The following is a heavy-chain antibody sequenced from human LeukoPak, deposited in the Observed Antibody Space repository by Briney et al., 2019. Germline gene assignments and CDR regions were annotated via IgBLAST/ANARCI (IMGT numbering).Heavy chain of an antibody. CDR2: IHYSGST. Sequence: SETLSLTCTVSGGSISSGGYYWSWIRQHPGKDLEWIGYIHYSGSTYYNPSLKSRVTMSVDTSKNQFSLKLSSVTAADTAVYYCAREGGAAAGNPIDYWGQGTLVTVSS. D-gene: IGHD6-13*01. V-gene: IGHV4-31*03. CDR1: GGSISSGGYY. CDR3: AREGGAAAGNPIDY. J-gene: IGHJ4*02.